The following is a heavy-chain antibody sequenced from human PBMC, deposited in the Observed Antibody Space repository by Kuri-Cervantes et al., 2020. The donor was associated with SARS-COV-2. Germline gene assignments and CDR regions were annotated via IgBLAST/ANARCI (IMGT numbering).Heavy chain of an antibody. Sequence: KVSCKGSGYSFTSYWIGWVRQMPGKGLEWMGIIYPGDSDTRYSPSFQGQVTISADKSISTAYLQWSSLKASDTAMYYCARYSGSYFNWFDPWGQGTLVTVSS. J-gene: IGHJ5*02. D-gene: IGHD1-26*01. CDR3: ARYSGSYFNWFDP. CDR1: GYSFTSYW. V-gene: IGHV5-51*01. CDR2: IYPGDSDT.